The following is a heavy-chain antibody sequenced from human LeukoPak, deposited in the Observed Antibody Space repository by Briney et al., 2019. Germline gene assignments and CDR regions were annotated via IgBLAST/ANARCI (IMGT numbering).Heavy chain of an antibody. CDR2: IWYDGSNK. J-gene: IGHJ4*02. Sequence: PGRSLRLSCAASGFTFSSYGMHWVRQAPGKGLEWVAVIWYDGSNKYYADSVKGRFTISRDNSKNTLYLQMNSLRAEDTAVYYCARGGNGPPLVVVAATPSLDYWGQGTLVTVSS. CDR3: ARGGNGPPLVVVAATPSLDY. V-gene: IGHV3-33*08. CDR1: GFTFSSYG. D-gene: IGHD2-15*01.